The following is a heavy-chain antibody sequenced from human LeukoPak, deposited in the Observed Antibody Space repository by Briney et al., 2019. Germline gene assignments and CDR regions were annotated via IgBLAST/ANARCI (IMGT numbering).Heavy chain of an antibody. CDR2: ITSSGNYK. J-gene: IGHJ4*02. D-gene: IGHD6-19*01. CDR1: GFTFSTYT. CDR3: AREYVAGTFDY. Sequence: GGSLRLSCAASGFTFSTYTMNWVRQAPGKGLEWVSSITSSGNYKYYGDPVKGRFTISRDNAKNSLYLEMNSLRVEDTAVYYCAREYVAGTFDYWGQGTLVTVSS. V-gene: IGHV3-21*01.